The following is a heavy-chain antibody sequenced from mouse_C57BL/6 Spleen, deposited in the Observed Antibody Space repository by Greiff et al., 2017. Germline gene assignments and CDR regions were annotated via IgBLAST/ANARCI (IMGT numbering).Heavy chain of an antibody. CDR3: ASGWAFYAMDY. Sequence: ESGPGLVKPSQSLSLTCSVTGYSITSGYYWNWIRQFPGNKLEWMGYISYDGSNNYNQSLKNRISITRDTSKNQFFLKLNSVTTEDTATYYCASGWAFYAMDYWGQGTSVTVSS. D-gene: IGHD1-2*01. CDR1: GYSITSGYY. J-gene: IGHJ4*01. CDR2: ISYDGSN. V-gene: IGHV3-6*01.